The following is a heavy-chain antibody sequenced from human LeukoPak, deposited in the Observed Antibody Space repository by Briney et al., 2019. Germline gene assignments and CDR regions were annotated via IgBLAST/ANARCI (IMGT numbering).Heavy chain of an antibody. CDR3: ARALSRYSSGWYGFDY. CDR1: VGSFRGYY. V-gene: IGHV4-34*01. CDR2: INHSGST. D-gene: IGHD6-19*01. J-gene: IGHJ4*02. Sequence: SETLSLTCAVYVGSFRGYYWSWIRQPPGKGLEWIGEINHSGSTNYNPSLKSRVTISVDTSKNQFSLKLSPVTAADTDVYDCARALSRYSSGWYGFDYWGQGTLVTVSS.